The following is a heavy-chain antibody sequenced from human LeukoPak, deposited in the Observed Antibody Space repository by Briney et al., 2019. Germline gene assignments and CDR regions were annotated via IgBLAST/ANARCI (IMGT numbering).Heavy chain of an antibody. J-gene: IGHJ3*02. Sequence: SETLSLTCAVYGGSFSDYYWSWIRQPPGKGLEYIGEINHSGITNYNPSLMSRVTISVDTSKNQFSLKLSSVTAADTAVYYCARSTSRWLQSAFDIWGQGTMVAVSS. CDR2: INHSGIT. CDR3: ARSTSRWLQSAFDI. CDR1: GGSFSDYY. D-gene: IGHD5-24*01. V-gene: IGHV4-34*01.